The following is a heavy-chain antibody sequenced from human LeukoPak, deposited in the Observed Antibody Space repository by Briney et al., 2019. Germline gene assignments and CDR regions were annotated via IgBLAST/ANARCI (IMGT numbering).Heavy chain of an antibody. CDR2: ISYDGSNK. V-gene: IGHV3-30*04. CDR1: GFTFSSYA. Sequence: TGGSLRLSCAASGFTFSSYAMHWVRQAPGKGLEWVAVISYDGSNKYYADSVKGRFTISRDNSKNTLYLQMDSLRPEDTAVYYCVRGSSSFYDSSGYSYYFDNWGQGTLVTVSS. J-gene: IGHJ4*02. D-gene: IGHD3-22*01. CDR3: VRGSSSFYDSSGYSYYFDN.